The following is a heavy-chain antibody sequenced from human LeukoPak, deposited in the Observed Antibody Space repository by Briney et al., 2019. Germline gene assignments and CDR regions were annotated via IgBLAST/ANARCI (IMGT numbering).Heavy chain of an antibody. CDR1: GFTFSSYG. V-gene: IGHV3-30*18. Sequence: AGRSLRLSCAASGFTFSSYGMHWVRQATGKGLEWVAVISYDGSNKYYADSVKGRFTISRDNSKNTLYLQMNSLRAEDTAVYYCAKDHDDSSGYPPIDYWGQGTLVTVSS. D-gene: IGHD3-22*01. CDR3: AKDHDDSSGYPPIDY. CDR2: ISYDGSNK. J-gene: IGHJ4*02.